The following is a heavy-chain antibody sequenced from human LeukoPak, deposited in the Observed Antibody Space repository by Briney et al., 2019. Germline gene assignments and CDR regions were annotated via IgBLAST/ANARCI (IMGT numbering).Heavy chain of an antibody. CDR2: IYYSGST. V-gene: IGHV4-30-4*08. D-gene: IGHD6-13*01. CDR3: ARVPIAAAGTVDY. J-gene: IGHJ4*02. Sequence: PSQTLSLTCTLSGGSISSGDYYWSWIRQPPGKGLEWIGYIYYSGSTYYNPSLKSRVTISVDTSKNQFSLKLSSVTAADTAVYYCARVPIAAAGTVDYWGQGTLVTVSS. CDR1: GGSISSGDYY.